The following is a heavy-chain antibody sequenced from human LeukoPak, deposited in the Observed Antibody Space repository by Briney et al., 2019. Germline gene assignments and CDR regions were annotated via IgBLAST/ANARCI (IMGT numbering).Heavy chain of an antibody. V-gene: IGHV3-21*01. Sequence: PGGSLRLSCAASGFTFSSYSMNWVRQAPGKGLEWVSSISSSSSYIYYADSVKGRFTISRGNAKSSLYLQMNSLRAEDTAVYYCAREHYYGSGSYPHFDYWGQGTLVTVSS. CDR1: GFTFSSYS. CDR3: AREHYYGSGSYPHFDY. CDR2: ISSSSSYI. J-gene: IGHJ4*02. D-gene: IGHD3-10*01.